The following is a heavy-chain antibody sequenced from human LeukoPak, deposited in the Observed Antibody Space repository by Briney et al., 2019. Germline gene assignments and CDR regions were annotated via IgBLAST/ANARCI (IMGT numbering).Heavy chain of an antibody. CDR1: GFTFSSYS. CDR3: AKGMVVPAAMGYYYYMDV. J-gene: IGHJ6*03. V-gene: IGHV3-21*04. Sequence: GGSLRLSCAASGFTFSSYSMNWVRQAPGKGLEWVSSISSSSSYIYYADSVKGRFTISRDNSKNTLYLQMNSLRAEDTVVYYCAKGMVVPAAMGYYYYMDVWGKGTTVTVSS. CDR2: ISSSSSYI. D-gene: IGHD2-2*01.